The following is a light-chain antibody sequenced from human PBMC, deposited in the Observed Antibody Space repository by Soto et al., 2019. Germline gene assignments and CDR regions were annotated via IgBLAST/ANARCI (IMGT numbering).Light chain of an antibody. V-gene: IGKV3-15*01. CDR2: GAS. CDR3: QQYNNWPPGT. Sequence: EIAMTQSRATLSVSPGERATRTCRASQSVSSNIAWYQQKPGQDRRLLIYGASTRATGIPARISGSGSGTEFTLTISSLQSEDFAVYYCQQYNNWPPGTFGQGTKVEIK. CDR1: QSVSSN. J-gene: IGKJ1*01.